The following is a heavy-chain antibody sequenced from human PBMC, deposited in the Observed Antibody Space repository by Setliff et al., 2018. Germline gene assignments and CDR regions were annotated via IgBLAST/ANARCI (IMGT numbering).Heavy chain of an antibody. D-gene: IGHD3-22*01. J-gene: IGHJ4*02. V-gene: IGHV1-46*01. Sequence: ASVKVSCKTSGYSFISYYMYWVRQAPGQGLEWMGIINVSGGSASYAQKFQGRVTITADESTRTAYMELSSVRFEDTAVYYCARDTRDRYDTSGHYLSLDYWGQGTLVTVSS. CDR1: GYSFISYY. CDR2: INVSGGSA. CDR3: ARDTRDRYDTSGHYLSLDY.